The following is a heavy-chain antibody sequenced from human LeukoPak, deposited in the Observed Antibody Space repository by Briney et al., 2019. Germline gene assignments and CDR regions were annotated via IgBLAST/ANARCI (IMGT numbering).Heavy chain of an antibody. CDR2: INHSGNT. V-gene: IGHV4-34*01. CDR3: AQNGQTGFSFDP. D-gene: IGHD2-8*01. Sequence: SETLSLTCAVYGGSFSGYYWSWIRQPPGKGLEWIGEINHSGNTKYNPSLKSRVTISADTSKNQLSLKVSSVTAADTAVYYCAQNGQTGFSFDPWGQGTLVTVSS. J-gene: IGHJ5*02. CDR1: GGSFSGYY.